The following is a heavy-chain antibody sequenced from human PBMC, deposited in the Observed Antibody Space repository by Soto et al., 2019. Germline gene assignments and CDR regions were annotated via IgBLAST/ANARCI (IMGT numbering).Heavy chain of an antibody. J-gene: IGHJ4*02. D-gene: IGHD2-15*01. CDR1: GFTFSDFW. CDR2: IKHDGSEK. CDR3: ARGGSWGPDF. V-gene: IGHV3-7*01. Sequence: GGSLRLSCAASGFTFSDFWMSWVRQAPGKGLDWVANIKHDGSEKYYVDSVEGRFTISRDNTEDSLYLQMNSLRAEDTAVYYCARGGSWGPDFWGQGTLVTVSS.